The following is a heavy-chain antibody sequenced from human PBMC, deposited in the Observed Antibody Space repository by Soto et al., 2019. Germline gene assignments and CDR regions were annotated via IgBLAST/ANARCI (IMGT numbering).Heavy chain of an antibody. J-gene: IGHJ4*02. CDR3: ASDERAYCSGDYFEHYFDY. CDR2: TSGNNGNT. D-gene: IGHD2-21*01. V-gene: IGHV1-18*01. CDR1: GYTFATYG. Sequence: QVQLVQSGVEVKKPGASVKVSCKTSGYTFATYGVSWVRQAPGLGLEWMGWTSGNNGNTNSAPKFHGRVSLTTDTSTSTAYMELRSLRSDDTAVSYGASDERAYCSGDYFEHYFDYWGQGTLVTVSS.